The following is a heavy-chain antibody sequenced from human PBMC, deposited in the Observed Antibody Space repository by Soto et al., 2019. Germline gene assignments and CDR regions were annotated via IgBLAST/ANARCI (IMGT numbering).Heavy chain of an antibody. CDR2: ITYDGSNR. CDR3: ATRYDILTGYYSEGAFDI. CDR1: GFRFSTYW. J-gene: IGHJ3*02. Sequence: GGSLRLSCAGSGFRFSTYWMGWVRQAPGKRLEWVADITYDGSNRYYADSVKGRFTISRDNSKNTLYLQMNSLRAEDTAVYYCATRYDILTGYYSEGAFDIWGPGTMVT. V-gene: IGHV3-30*03. D-gene: IGHD3-9*01.